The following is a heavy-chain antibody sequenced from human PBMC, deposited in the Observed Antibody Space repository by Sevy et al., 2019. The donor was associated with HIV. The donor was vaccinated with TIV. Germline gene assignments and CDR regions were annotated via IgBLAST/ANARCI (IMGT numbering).Heavy chain of an antibody. V-gene: IGHV3-23*01. CDR1: GFTFSSYA. D-gene: IGHD1-26*01. Sequence: GGFLRLSCVTSGFTFSSYAMSWVRQTPGKGLEWVSAIGGSADYTYYADSVKGRFTISRDNSKNLLYLQMNGLRAEDTAVYSSARDFSEGLLGGHLFDYWGQGTLVTVSS. J-gene: IGHJ4*02. CDR2: IGGSADYT. CDR3: ARDFSEGLLGGHLFDY.